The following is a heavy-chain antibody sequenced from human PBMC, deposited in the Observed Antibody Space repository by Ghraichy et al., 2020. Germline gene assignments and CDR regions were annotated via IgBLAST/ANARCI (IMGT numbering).Heavy chain of an antibody. CDR2: INPNSGDT. CDR1: GYTFTGYY. CDR3: ARSTIYDSSGYYVY. D-gene: IGHD3-22*01. Sequence: ASVKVSCKASGYTFTGYYMHWVRQAPGQGLEWMGWINPNSGDTNYAQKFQGRVTMTRDTSISIAYMELSRLRSDDTAVYYCARSTIYDSSGYYVYWGRGTLVTVSS. V-gene: IGHV1-2*02. J-gene: IGHJ4*02.